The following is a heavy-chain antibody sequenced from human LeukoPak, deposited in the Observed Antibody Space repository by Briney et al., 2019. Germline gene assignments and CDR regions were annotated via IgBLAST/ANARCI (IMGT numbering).Heavy chain of an antibody. CDR3: AKDSGMFSN. CDR1: GFSFSSNA. Sequence: GGSLRLSCAASGFSFSSNAMSWVRQAPGKGLEWVSAISATGGNTHSADSVKGRFTISRDSSKNTLYLQMNSLRAEDTAIYYCAKDSGMFSNWGQGTLVTVSS. V-gene: IGHV3-23*01. J-gene: IGHJ4*02. D-gene: IGHD3-10*02. CDR2: ISATGGNT.